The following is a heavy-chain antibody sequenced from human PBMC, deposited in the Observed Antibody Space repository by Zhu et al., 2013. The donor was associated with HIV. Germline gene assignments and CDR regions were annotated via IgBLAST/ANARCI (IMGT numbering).Heavy chain of an antibody. CDR1: GGTFSSYA. J-gene: IGHJ6*02. V-gene: IGHV1-69*01. Sequence: QVQLVQSGAEVKKPGSSVKVSCKASGGTFSSYAISWVRQAPGQGLEWMGGIIPIFGTANYAQKFQGRVTITADESTSTAYMELSSLRSEDTAVYYCARDGSGSYFGRVRYYYGMDVWGQGTTVTVSS. CDR2: IIPIFGTA. CDR3: ARDGSGSYFGRVRYYYGMDV. D-gene: IGHD3-10*01.